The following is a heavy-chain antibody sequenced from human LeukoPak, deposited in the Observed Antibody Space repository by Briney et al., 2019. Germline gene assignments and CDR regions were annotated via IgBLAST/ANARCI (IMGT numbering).Heavy chain of an antibody. V-gene: IGHV1-2*02. CDR3: ARVVGFYSDSSGYGYLDF. CDR1: GYTFTAYY. D-gene: IGHD3-22*01. Sequence: ASVKVSCKASGYTFTAYYIHWVRQAPGQGLEWMGWINPNNGGTNYADEFQARVTVTRDTSISTAYMELNRLTSDDTAVYYCARVVGFYSDSSGYGYLDFWGQGTLVTVSS. J-gene: IGHJ4*02. CDR2: INPNNGGT.